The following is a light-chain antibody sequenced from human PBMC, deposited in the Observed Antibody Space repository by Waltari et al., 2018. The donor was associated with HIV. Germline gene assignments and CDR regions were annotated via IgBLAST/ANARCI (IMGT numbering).Light chain of an antibody. Sequence: QSAPTQPASVSGSPGQSITISCTGTSSDIGHYKYVSWYQQSPGKAPKLMIYEVSNRPSGVSNRFSGSKSGNTASLTISGLQAEDEADYYCSSYISTTTLFGTRTKVTVL. CDR2: EVS. V-gene: IGLV2-14*01. CDR3: SSYISTTTL. J-gene: IGLJ1*01. CDR1: SSDIGHYKY.